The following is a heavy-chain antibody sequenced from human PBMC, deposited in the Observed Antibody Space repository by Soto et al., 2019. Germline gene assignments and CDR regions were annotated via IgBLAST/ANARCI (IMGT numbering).Heavy chain of an antibody. CDR2: INHSGST. D-gene: IGHD3-22*01. CDR3: ARWNYYDSSGLDP. V-gene: IGHV4-34*01. CDR1: GGSFSGYY. J-gene: IGHJ5*02. Sequence: SETLSLTCAVYGGSFSGYYWSWIRQPPGKGLEWIGEINHSGSTNYNPSLKSRVTISVDTSKNQFSLKLSSVTAADTAVYYCARWNYYDSSGLDPWGQGTLVTVSS.